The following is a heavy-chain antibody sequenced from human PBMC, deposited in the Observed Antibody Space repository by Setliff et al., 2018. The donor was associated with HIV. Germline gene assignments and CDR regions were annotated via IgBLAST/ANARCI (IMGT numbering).Heavy chain of an antibody. V-gene: IGHV3-23*01. CDR3: AKAPLGYCSSATCYQFDY. CDR1: GLTFNNYA. D-gene: IGHD2-2*01. CDR2: IANSGGYT. Sequence: GSLRLSCAASGLTFNNYAMNWVRQAPGKGLEWVSAIANSGGYTYHADSVKGRFTISRDDSKNTLYLQMNSLRAEDTAVYYCAKAPLGYCSSATCYQFDYWGQGTLVTVSS. J-gene: IGHJ4*02.